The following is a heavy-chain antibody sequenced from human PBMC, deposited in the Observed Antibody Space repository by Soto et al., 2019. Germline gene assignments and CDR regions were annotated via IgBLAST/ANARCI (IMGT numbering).Heavy chain of an antibody. V-gene: IGHV3-30-3*01. J-gene: IGHJ6*02. CDR1: GFTFSSYA. Sequence: PGGSLRLSCAASGFTFSSYAMHWVRQAPGKGLEWVAVISYDGSNKYYADSVKGRFTISRDNSKNTLYLQMNSLRAEDTAVYYCARDLGMDVWGQGTTVTVSS. CDR3: ARDLGMDV. CDR2: ISYDGSNK.